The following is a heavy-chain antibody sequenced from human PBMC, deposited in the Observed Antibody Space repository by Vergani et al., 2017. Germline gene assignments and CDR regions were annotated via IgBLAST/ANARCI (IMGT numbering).Heavy chain of an antibody. J-gene: IGHJ5*02. CDR1: GFTFDDYA. CDR2: ISWNSGSI. Sequence: EVQLVESGGGLVQPGRSLRLSCAASGFTFDDYAMHWVRQAPGKGLEWVSGISWNSGSIGYADSVKGRFTISRDNAKNSLYLQMNSLRAEDTALYYCAKDIGGGSIAAAGTTWFDPWGQGTLVTVSS. D-gene: IGHD6-13*01. V-gene: IGHV3-9*01. CDR3: AKDIGGGSIAAAGTTWFDP.